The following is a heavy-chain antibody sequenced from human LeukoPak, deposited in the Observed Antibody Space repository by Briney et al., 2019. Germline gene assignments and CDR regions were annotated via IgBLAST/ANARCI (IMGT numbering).Heavy chain of an antibody. V-gene: IGHV1-2*02. CDR1: GYTFTDYY. D-gene: IGHD1-14*01. J-gene: IGHJ4*02. Sequence: GASVKVSCKASGYTFTDYYIHWVRQAPGQGLEWMGWINPNSGGTKYAQKFQGRVTMTRGTSISTAYLELNRLTSDDTAVYYCARVLARYGNLDYWGQGILVTVSS. CDR3: ARVLARYGNLDY. CDR2: INPNSGGT.